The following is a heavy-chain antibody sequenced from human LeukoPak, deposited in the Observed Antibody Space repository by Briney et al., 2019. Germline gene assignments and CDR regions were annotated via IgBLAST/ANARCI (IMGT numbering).Heavy chain of an antibody. CDR3: ARLPRNYGDYVAY. CDR2: INPNSGGT. J-gene: IGHJ4*02. CDR1: GYTFTDYY. D-gene: IGHD4-17*01. Sequence: SVKVSCKASGYTFTDYYINWVRQAPGQGLEWMGWINPNSGGTNYAQKFQGWVTVTRDTSISTAYMELSRLRSDDTAIYYCARLPRNYGDYVAYWGQGTLVTVSS. V-gene: IGHV1-2*04.